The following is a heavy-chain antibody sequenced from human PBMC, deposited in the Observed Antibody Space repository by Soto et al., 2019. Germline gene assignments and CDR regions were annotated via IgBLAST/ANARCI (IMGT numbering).Heavy chain of an antibody. V-gene: IGHV3-23*01. J-gene: IGHJ3*02. CDR3: AKGVGYDASAFDI. D-gene: IGHD2-8*01. Sequence: GSLRLSCAASVLTFRSYAMTWVRQAPGKGLEWVSGTSGSGGNTYYTDSVKGRFTIYRDNSKNTLYLQMNSLKAEDTAVYYCAKGVGYDASAFDIWGPGTMVTVSS. CDR2: TSGSGGNT. CDR1: VLTFRSYA.